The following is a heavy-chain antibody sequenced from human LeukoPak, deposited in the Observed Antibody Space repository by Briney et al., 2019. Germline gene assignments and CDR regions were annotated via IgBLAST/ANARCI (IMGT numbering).Heavy chain of an antibody. J-gene: IGHJ4*02. Sequence: GGSLRLSCAASGFTVSSHYMSWVRQAPGKGLEWVSVIYSGDSTYYADSVKGRFTISRDNSKNTLYLQMNNLRVEDTAVYYCAILSVPGDYFDYWGQGTLVTVSS. CDR3: AILSVPGDYFDY. V-gene: IGHV3-66*02. CDR2: IYSGDST. CDR1: GFTVSSHY. D-gene: IGHD3-10*02.